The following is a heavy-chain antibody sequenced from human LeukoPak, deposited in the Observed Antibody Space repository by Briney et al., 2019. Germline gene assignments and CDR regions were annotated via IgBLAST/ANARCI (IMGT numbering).Heavy chain of an antibody. CDR3: ARVGRHGSGSYWFDP. Sequence: PSETLSLTCTVSGGSISSYYWNWIRQPPGKGLEWIGYIYYSGSTNYNPSLKSRVTISVDTSKNQFSLKLSSVTAADTAVYYCARVGRHGSGSYWFDPWGQGTLVTVSS. V-gene: IGHV4-59*01. CDR1: GGSISSYY. CDR2: IYYSGST. J-gene: IGHJ5*02. D-gene: IGHD3-10*01.